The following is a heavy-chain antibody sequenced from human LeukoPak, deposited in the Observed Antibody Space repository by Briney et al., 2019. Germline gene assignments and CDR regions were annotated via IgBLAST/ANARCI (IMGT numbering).Heavy chain of an antibody. Sequence: GGSLRLSCAASGFIFSNYAMSWVRQAPGKGLEWVSAISGSGGTTYYADSVKGRFTISRDNPKTTVYLQMSSLRVEDTAVYYCAHPGVLIPLWGQGTLVTVSS. CDR2: ISGSGGTT. D-gene: IGHD7-27*01. CDR3: AHPGVLIPL. CDR1: GFIFSNYA. J-gene: IGHJ4*02. V-gene: IGHV3-23*01.